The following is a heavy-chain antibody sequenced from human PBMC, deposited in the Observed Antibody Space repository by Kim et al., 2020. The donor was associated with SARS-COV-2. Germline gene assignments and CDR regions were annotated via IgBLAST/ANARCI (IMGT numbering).Heavy chain of an antibody. J-gene: IGHJ4*02. Sequence: GGSLRLSCAASGFTFSSYAMHWVRQAPGKGLEWVAVIWYDGSNKYYADSVKGRFTISRDNSKNTLYLQMNSLRAEDTAVYYCAIAAAGSGDLFDYWGQGTLVTVSS. CDR1: GFTFSSYA. V-gene: IGHV3-33*01. CDR2: IWYDGSNK. CDR3: AIAAAGSGDLFDY. D-gene: IGHD6-13*01.